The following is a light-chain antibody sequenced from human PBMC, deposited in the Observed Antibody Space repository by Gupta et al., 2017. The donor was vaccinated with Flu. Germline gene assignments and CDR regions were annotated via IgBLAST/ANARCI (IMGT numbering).Light chain of an antibody. Sequence: QSVLTQPPSASGTPGQRVTISCSGSSSNIGSNYVYWYQQLPGTAPKLLIYRNNQRPSGVPDRFSCSKSGTSASLAISGLRAEEEADYYCAAWDDSLSGFVVFGGGTKLTVL. CDR2: RNN. V-gene: IGLV1-47*01. CDR1: SSNIGSNY. CDR3: AAWDDSLSGFVV. J-gene: IGLJ2*01.